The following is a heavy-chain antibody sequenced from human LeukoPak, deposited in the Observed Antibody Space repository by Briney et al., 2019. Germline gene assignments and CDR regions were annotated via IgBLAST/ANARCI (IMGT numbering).Heavy chain of an antibody. CDR1: GFTFSRYW. J-gene: IGHJ4*02. CDR3: ARIGYSSSSEDY. V-gene: IGHV3-7*01. D-gene: IGHD6-6*01. Sequence: PGGSLRLSCAASGFTFSRYWMSWVRQAPGKGLEWVANIKEDGSVKYYADSVKGRFTISRDNAKNSVYLQMSNLRAEDTAMYYCARIGYSSSSEDYWGQGTLVTVSS. CDR2: IKEDGSVK.